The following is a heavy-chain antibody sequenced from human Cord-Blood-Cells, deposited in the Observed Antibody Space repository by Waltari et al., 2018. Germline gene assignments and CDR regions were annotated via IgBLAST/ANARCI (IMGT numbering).Heavy chain of an antibody. J-gene: IGHJ4*02. D-gene: IGHD6-13*01. Sequence: QLQLQGSGPGLVKPSETLSLTCTVSGGSITSRSYYLGWIRQPPGKGLEWIGSIYYSGSTYYNPSLKSRVTISVDTSKNQFSLKLSSVTAADTAVYYCARRGSSSWFDYWGQGTLVTVSS. CDR1: GGSITSRSYY. V-gene: IGHV4-39*07. CDR3: ARRGSSSWFDY. CDR2: IYYSGST.